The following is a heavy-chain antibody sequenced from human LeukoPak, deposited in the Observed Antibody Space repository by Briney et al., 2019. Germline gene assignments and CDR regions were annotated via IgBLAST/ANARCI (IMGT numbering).Heavy chain of an antibody. V-gene: IGHV3-7*01. CDR1: GFTVSSNY. Sequence: GGSLRLSCAASGFTVSSNYMSWVRQGPGKGLEWVANIKQDGSEKYYVDSVKGRFTISRDNAKNSLYLQMNSLRAEDTAVYYCARDRCSSTSCYSYYYYYMDVWGKGTTVTVSS. CDR3: ARDRCSSTSCYSYYYYYMDV. J-gene: IGHJ6*03. D-gene: IGHD2-2*01. CDR2: IKQDGSEK.